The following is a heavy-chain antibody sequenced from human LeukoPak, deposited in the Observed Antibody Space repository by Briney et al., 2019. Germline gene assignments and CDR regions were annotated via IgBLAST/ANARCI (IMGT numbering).Heavy chain of an antibody. D-gene: IGHD3-3*01. J-gene: IGHJ5*02. CDR2: IYHSGST. Sequence: NPSETLSLTRAVSGYSISSGYYWGWIRQPPGKGLEWIGSIYHSGSTYYNPSLKSRVTISVDTSKNQFSLKLSSVTAADTAVYYCAREGAIFGVVIMIPWIDPWGQGTLVTVSS. CDR3: AREGAIFGVVIMIPWIDP. CDR1: GYSISSGYY. V-gene: IGHV4-38-2*02.